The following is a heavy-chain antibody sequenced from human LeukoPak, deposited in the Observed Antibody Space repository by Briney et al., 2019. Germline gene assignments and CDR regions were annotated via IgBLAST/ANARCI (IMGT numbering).Heavy chain of an antibody. CDR2: ISGSGGST. CDR3: AKYIGGYCGGDCYFDY. J-gene: IGHJ4*02. V-gene: IGHV3-23*01. D-gene: IGHD2-21*02. Sequence: GGSLRLSCAASGFTFSSYAMSWVRQAPGKGLEWVSAISGSGGSTYYADSVKGRFTISRDNSKNTPYLQMNSLRAEDTAVYYCAKYIGGYCGGDCYFDYWGQGTLVTVST. CDR1: GFTFSSYA.